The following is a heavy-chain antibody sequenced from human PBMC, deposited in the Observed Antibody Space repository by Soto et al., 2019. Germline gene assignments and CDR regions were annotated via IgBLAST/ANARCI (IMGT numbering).Heavy chain of an antibody. D-gene: IGHD3-16*01. CDR3: AKGSRASRPYYFDY. Sequence: EVQLLESGGGLVQPGGSLRLSCAASGFTFSTYAMIWVRQAPGKGLEWVSAITGSGGSTYYADSVKGRFTISRDNSKNTLNVQMNSLRADDTAVYYCAKGSRASRPYYFDYWGQGTLVTVSS. CDR2: ITGSGGST. J-gene: IGHJ4*02. V-gene: IGHV3-23*01. CDR1: GFTFSTYA.